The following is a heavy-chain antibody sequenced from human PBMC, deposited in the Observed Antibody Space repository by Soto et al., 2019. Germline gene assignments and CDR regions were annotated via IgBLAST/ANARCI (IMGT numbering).Heavy chain of an antibody. CDR3: ARDNYDDSSGYVDI. J-gene: IGHJ3*02. Sequence: ASVKVSCKASGYTFTSYVISWVRQAPGQGLEWMGWISAYNGNTNYAQKLQGRVTMTTDTSTSTAYMELRSLRSDDTAVYYCARDNYDDSSGYVDIWGQGTMVTVSS. CDR1: GYTFTSYV. V-gene: IGHV1-18*01. CDR2: ISAYNGNT. D-gene: IGHD3-22*01.